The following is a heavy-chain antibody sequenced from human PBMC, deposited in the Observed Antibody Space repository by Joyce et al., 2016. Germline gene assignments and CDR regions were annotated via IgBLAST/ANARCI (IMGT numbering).Heavy chain of an antibody. CDR1: GFTFSNYG. Sequence: QVQLVESGGGVVQTGRSLRLSCAASGFTFSNYGMRWVRQAPGKWLEWVAVISYDGSNKYYGDSVKGRFTISRDNSKNTLYLQMTSLRAEDTAVYYCAGGYGDYVFQYWGQGTLVTVSS. J-gene: IGHJ4*02. V-gene: IGHV3-30-3*01. D-gene: IGHD4-17*01. CDR2: ISYDGSNK. CDR3: AGGYGDYVFQY.